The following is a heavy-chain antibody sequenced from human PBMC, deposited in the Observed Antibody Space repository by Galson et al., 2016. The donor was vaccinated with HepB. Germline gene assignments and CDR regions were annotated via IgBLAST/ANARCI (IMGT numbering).Heavy chain of an antibody. V-gene: IGHV3-33*01. J-gene: IGHJ2*01. CDR1: GFTLTHSG. Sequence: SLRLSCAASGFTLTHSGMHWVRQAPGKGLERVADIWSNGNNKYYADSVRGRFSVSRDQAKNTLYMQMNSLRAEDTAVYYCARDSDTSGLHWYCELWGRGTLVTVSS. CDR2: IWSNGNNK. D-gene: IGHD3-22*01. CDR3: ARDSDTSGLHWYCEL.